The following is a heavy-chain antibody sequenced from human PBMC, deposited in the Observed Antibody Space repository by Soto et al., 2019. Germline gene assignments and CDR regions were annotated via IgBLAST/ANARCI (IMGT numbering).Heavy chain of an antibody. J-gene: IGHJ3*02. CDR1: GGSISSSSYY. D-gene: IGHD3-10*01. V-gene: IGHV4-39*01. CDR3: ARRYGGAFDI. CDR2: IYYSGST. Sequence: SETLSLTCTVSGGSISSSSYYWGWFRQPPGKGLEWIGSIYYSGSTYYNPSLKSRVTISVDTSKNQFSLKLSSVTAADTAVYYCARRYGGAFDIWGQGTMVTGSS.